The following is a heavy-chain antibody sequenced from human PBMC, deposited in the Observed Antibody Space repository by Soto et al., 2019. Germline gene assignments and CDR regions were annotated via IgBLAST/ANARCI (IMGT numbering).Heavy chain of an antibody. CDR3: ARASGSIFGVVYYYYGMDV. CDR1: GGSVSSGSYY. Sequence: QVQLQESGPGLVKPSETLSLTCTVSGGSVSSGSYYWSWIRQPPGKGLEWIGYIYYSGSTNYNPSLKSRVTISVDTSKNQFSLKLSSVTAADTAVYYCARASGSIFGVVYYYYGMDVWGQGTTVTVSS. J-gene: IGHJ6*02. V-gene: IGHV4-61*01. D-gene: IGHD3-3*01. CDR2: IYYSGST.